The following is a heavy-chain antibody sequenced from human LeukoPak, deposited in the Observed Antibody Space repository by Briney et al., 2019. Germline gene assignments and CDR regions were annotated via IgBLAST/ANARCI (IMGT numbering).Heavy chain of an antibody. D-gene: IGHD6-6*01. CDR2: INSKSRYI. J-gene: IGHJ4*02. CDR3: ARADSSSSRLDC. Sequence: GGSLRLSCAASGNYWMHWVRQAPGKGLEWVSSINSKSRYIYYADSLKGRFTISRDNGKNSVYLQMNSLRAEDTAVYFCARADSSSSRLDCWGQGTLVTVSS. V-gene: IGHV3-21*01. CDR1: GNYW.